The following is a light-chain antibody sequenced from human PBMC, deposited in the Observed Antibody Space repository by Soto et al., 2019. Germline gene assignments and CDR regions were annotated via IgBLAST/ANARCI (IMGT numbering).Light chain of an antibody. CDR2: GAS. CDR3: HQYGDSQA. V-gene: IGKV3-20*01. J-gene: IGKJ1*01. CDR1: QSVSSTY. Sequence: EIVLTQSPGTLSLSPGERATLSRRASQSVSSTYLAWYQQKPGQAPRLLIYGASSRATGIPDRFSGSGSGTDFNLTISRLEPEDFAVYYCHQYGDSQAFGQGTKVEI.